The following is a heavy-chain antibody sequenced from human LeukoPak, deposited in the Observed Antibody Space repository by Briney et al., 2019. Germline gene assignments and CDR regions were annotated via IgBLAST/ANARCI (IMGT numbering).Heavy chain of an antibody. V-gene: IGHV3-30*02. CDR1: GFTFSSYG. J-gene: IGHJ4*02. CDR3: ASIWFGESPRGVFDY. Sequence: GGSLRLSCAASGFTFSSYGMHWVRQAPGKGLEWVAFIRYDGSNKYYADSVKGRFTVSRDNSKNTLYLQMNSLRAEGTAVYYCASIWFGESPRGVFDYWGQGTLVTVSS. D-gene: IGHD3-10*01. CDR2: IRYDGSNK.